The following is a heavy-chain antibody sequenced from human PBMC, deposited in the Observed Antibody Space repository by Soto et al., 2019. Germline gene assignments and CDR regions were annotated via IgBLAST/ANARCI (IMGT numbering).Heavy chain of an antibody. J-gene: IGHJ4*02. Sequence: ASVKVSCKASGYTLTTFFMHWVRQAPGQGLEWMGVINPGYPAGRSTTYAQKFQGRVTMTTDTSTSTAYMELSRLRSDDTAVYYCARDIANMIVVVITPYFDYWGQGTLVTVSS. D-gene: IGHD3-22*01. CDR2: INPGYPAGRST. V-gene: IGHV1-46*01. CDR1: GYTLTTFF. CDR3: ARDIANMIVVVITPYFDY.